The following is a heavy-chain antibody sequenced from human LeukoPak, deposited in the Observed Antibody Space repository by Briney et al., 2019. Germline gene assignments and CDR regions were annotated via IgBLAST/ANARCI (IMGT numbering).Heavy chain of an antibody. Sequence: SETLSLTCAVYGGSFSGYYWSWIRQPPGKGLEWIGEINHSGSTNYNPSLKSRVTISVDTSKNQFSLKLSSVTAADTAVYYCARPPYSSSWYYFDYWGQGTLVTVSS. D-gene: IGHD6-13*01. CDR3: ARPPYSSSWYYFDY. CDR2: INHSGST. CDR1: GGSFSGYY. J-gene: IGHJ4*02. V-gene: IGHV4-34*01.